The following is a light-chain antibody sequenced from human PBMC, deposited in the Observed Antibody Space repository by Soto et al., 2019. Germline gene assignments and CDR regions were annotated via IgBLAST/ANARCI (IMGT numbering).Light chain of an antibody. J-gene: IGLJ1*01. CDR1: SSDVGGYKY. CDR3: CSFAGSYTFYV. V-gene: IGLV2-11*01. Sequence: QSVLTQPRSVSGSPGQSVTISCTGTSSDVGGYKYVSWYQQHPGTAPKLMIYDVSKRPSGVPDRFSGSKSGNTASLTISGLQAEDEADYYCCSFAGSYTFYVFGTGTKLTVL. CDR2: DVS.